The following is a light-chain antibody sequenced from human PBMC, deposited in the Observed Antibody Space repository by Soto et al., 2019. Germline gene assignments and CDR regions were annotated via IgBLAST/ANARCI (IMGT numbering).Light chain of an antibody. J-gene: IGLJ1*01. CDR1: SSDVGSSNG. Sequence: QSALTQPPSVSGSHGQSVAISCTGTSSDVGSSNGVSWYQQPPGTAPKLMIYDVSNRPSGVPDRFSGSKSGNTASLTISGLQAEDEADYYCSSYTSSSTYVFGSGTKVTVL. CDR3: SSYTSSSTYV. V-gene: IGLV2-18*02. CDR2: DVS.